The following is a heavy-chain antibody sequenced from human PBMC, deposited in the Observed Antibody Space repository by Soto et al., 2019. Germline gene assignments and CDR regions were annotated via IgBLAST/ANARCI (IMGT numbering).Heavy chain of an antibody. V-gene: IGHV4-59*08. Sequence: SETLSLTCTVSGGSISSYYWSWIRQPPGKGLEWIGYIFFRGYTNYNPSLKGRVNISVDTSNNQFSLRLTSMTAADTAVYYCASLSRGAAAGFDYWGQGALVTVSS. CDR3: ASLSRGAAAGFDY. D-gene: IGHD6-13*01. CDR2: IFFRGYT. CDR1: GGSISSYY. J-gene: IGHJ4*02.